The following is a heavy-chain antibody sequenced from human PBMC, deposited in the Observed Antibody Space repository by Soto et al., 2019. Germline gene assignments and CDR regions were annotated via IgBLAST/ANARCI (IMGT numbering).Heavy chain of an antibody. Sequence: PSETLSLTCAVYGGSFSGYYWSWIRQPPGKGLEWIGEINHSGSTNYNPSLKSRVTISVDTSKNQFSLKLSSVTAADTAVYYCARGPYGSGSYPPRGWFDPWGQGTLVTVSS. V-gene: IGHV4-34*01. CDR3: ARGPYGSGSYPPRGWFDP. CDR1: GGSFSGYY. CDR2: INHSGST. D-gene: IGHD3-10*01. J-gene: IGHJ5*02.